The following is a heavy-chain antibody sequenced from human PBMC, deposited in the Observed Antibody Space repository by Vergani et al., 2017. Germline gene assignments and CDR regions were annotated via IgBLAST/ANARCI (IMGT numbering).Heavy chain of an antibody. V-gene: IGHV1-69*01. CDR3: ATTTYYYDSSGYYLDY. CDR1: GGTFSSYA. D-gene: IGHD3-22*01. CDR2: IIPIFGTA. J-gene: IGHJ4*02. Sequence: QVQLVQSGAEVKKPGSSVKVSCKASGGTFSSYAISWVRQAPGQGLEWMGGIIPIFGTANYGQKFQGRVTITADESTSTAYMELSSMRSEDTAVYYCATTTYYYDSSGYYLDYWGQGTLVTVSS.